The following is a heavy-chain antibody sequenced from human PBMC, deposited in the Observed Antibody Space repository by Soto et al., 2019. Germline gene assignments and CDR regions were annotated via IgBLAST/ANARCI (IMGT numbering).Heavy chain of an antibody. D-gene: IGHD3-10*01. CDR2: IYYSGST. CDR3: ARGDQSFTMVRGVSERTKNWFDP. CDR1: GGSISSGGYY. Sequence: SETLSLTCTVSGGSISSGGYYWSWIRQHPGKGLEWIGYIYYSGSTYYNPSLKSRVTISVDTSKNQFSLKLSSVTAADTAVYYCARGDQSFTMVRGVSERTKNWFDPWGQGTLVTVSS. J-gene: IGHJ5*02. V-gene: IGHV4-31*03.